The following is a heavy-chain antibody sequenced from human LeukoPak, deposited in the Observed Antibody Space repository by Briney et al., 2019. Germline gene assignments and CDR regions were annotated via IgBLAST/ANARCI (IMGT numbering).Heavy chain of an antibody. J-gene: IGHJ6*03. CDR3: ARGITMIHYSRYYYMDV. CDR1: GGSISSYY. V-gene: IGHV4-59*01. CDR2: IYYSGST. Sequence: SETLSLTCTVSGGSISSYYWSWIRQPPGKGLEWIGYIYYSGSTNYNPSLKSRVTISVDTSKNQFSLKLSSVTAADTAVYYCARGITMIHYSRYYYMDVWGKGTTVTVSS. D-gene: IGHD3-22*01.